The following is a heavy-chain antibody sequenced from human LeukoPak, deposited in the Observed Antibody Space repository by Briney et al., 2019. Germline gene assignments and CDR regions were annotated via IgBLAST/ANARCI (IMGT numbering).Heavy chain of an antibody. J-gene: IGHJ4*02. Sequence: SETLSLTCTVSGGSISSYYWSWIRRPAGKGLEWIGRIYTSGSTNYNPSLKSRVTMSVDTSKNQFSLKLSSVTAADTAVYYCARGNILCSGGSCSTNIDYWGQETLVTVSS. D-gene: IGHD2-15*01. V-gene: IGHV4-4*07. CDR2: IYTSGST. CDR1: GGSISSYY. CDR3: ARGNILCSGGSCSTNIDY.